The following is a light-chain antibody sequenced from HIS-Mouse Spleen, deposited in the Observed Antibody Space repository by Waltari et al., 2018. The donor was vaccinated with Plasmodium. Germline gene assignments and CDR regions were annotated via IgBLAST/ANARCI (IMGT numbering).Light chain of an antibody. CDR2: DAS. CDR3: QQYDPLPPSP. CDR1: QDISNY. J-gene: IGKJ2*01. V-gene: IGKV1-33*01. Sequence: DIQMTQSPSSLSASVGDRVTITCQASQDISNYLNWYQQKPGKAPKLLIYDASNLETGVPSRFSGSGSGTDFTFTISSLQPEDIATYSCQQYDPLPPSPFFQGTKLEIK.